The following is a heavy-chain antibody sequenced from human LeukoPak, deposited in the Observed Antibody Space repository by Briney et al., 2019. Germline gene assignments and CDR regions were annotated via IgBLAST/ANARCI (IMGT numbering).Heavy chain of an antibody. CDR1: GFTFSSYA. Sequence: GGSLRLSGAASGFTFSSYAIGGVRQAPGKGWGGVSGISDSGGNTYYADSVKGRFTISRDNSKNTVYLHMNSLRAEDTAVYHCAKDTKWFGGGFDYWGQGALVTVSS. CDR2: ISDSGGNT. V-gene: IGHV3-23*01. CDR3: AKDTKWFGGGFDY. J-gene: IGHJ4*02. D-gene: IGHD3-10*01.